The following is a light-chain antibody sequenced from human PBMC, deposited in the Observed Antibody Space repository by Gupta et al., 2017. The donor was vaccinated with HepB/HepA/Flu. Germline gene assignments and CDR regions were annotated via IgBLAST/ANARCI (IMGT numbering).Light chain of an antibody. Sequence: ELVLTQSQATLSLSPGERATLSCRASQSVSSYLAWYQQKPGQAPRLLIHDASYRATGIPARFSGSGSGTDFTLTISSLEPEDFAVYYCQQRSNWPLTFGGGTKVEMK. CDR2: DAS. CDR3: QQRSNWPLT. CDR1: QSVSSY. V-gene: IGKV3-11*01. J-gene: IGKJ4*01.